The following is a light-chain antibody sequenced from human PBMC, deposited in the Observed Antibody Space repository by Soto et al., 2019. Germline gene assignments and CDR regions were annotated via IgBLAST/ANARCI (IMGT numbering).Light chain of an antibody. CDR2: GAS. CDR1: QSVNIY. J-gene: IGKJ4*01. Sequence: EIVMTQSPATLSVSPGERATLSCRASQSVNIYLAWYQQKPGQAPRLLIFGASYRATGIPARFSGSGSGTEFNLTISSLQYQDFAVYYYQQHDDWLRLTFGGGTKVEIK. CDR3: QQHDDWLRLT. V-gene: IGKV3D-15*01.